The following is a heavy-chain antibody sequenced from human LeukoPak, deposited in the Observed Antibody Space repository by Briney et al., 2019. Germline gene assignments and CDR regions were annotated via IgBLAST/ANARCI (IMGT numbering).Heavy chain of an antibody. J-gene: IGHJ6*03. V-gene: IGHV1-69*02. D-gene: IGHD3-10*01. CDR3: ASFYGSGSYIPIGVDYYYYYYMDV. CDR2: IIPILGIA. Sequence: RASVKVSCKASGGTFSSYTISWVRQAPGQGLEWMGRIIPILGIANYAQKFQGRVTITADKSTSTAYMELSSLRPEDTAVYYCASFYGSGSYIPIGVDYYYYYYMDVWGKGTTVTASS. CDR1: GGTFSSYT.